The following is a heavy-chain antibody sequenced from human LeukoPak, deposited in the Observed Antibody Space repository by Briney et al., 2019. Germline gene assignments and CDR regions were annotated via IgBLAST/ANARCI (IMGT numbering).Heavy chain of an antibody. D-gene: IGHD3-3*01. CDR3: ARVGIRFLEQYYFDY. CDR2: IYSDNST. CDR1: GFTVSSNY. V-gene: IGHV3-66*01. J-gene: IGHJ4*02. Sequence: GGSLRLSCAASGFTVSSNYMSWVRQAPGKGLEWVSFIYSDNSTYYADSVKGRFSISRDNAKNTLYLQMNSLIAEDTAVYYCARVGIRFLEQYYFDYWGQGTLVTVSS.